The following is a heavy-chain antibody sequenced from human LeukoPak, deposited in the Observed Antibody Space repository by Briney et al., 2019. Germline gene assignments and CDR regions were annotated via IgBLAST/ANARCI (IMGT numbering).Heavy chain of an antibody. CDR3: ARVSCGGASYSFDY. J-gene: IGHJ4*02. D-gene: IGHD2-21*02. V-gene: IGHV1-18*01. CDR1: GYTLTSYG. Sequence: SVKVSCKASGYTLTSYGISWVRQAPGQGLEWRGWISAYNGNTNYAQTLQGRVTMTTDTSTSTAYMALRSLRSDDTAVYYCARVSCGGASYSFDYWGQGTLVTVSS. CDR2: ISAYNGNT.